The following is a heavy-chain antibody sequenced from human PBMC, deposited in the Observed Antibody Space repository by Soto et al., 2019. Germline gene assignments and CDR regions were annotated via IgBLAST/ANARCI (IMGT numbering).Heavy chain of an antibody. CDR1: GYSFTSYG. V-gene: IGHV1-18*01. CDR3: ARASGSSYRFDP. Sequence: ASVKVSCKASGYSFTSYGISWVRQAPGQGLEWLGWISAYNGNTNYAQKLQGRVTMTTDTSTSTAYMEVRSLTSDDRAVYYCARASGSSYRFDPWGQGTLVTVSS. J-gene: IGHJ5*02. D-gene: IGHD1-26*01. CDR2: ISAYNGNT.